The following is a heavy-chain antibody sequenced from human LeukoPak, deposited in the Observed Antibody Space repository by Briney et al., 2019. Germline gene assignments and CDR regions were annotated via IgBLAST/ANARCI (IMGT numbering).Heavy chain of an antibody. CDR2: IYYSGST. V-gene: IGHV4-59*08. D-gene: IGHD5-18*01. CDR3: ARQAVDTAIYY. CDR1: GGSISSYY. Sequence: SETLSLTCTVSGGSISSYYWSWIRQPPGKGLEWIAFIYYSGSTNYNPSLKSRVTISVDTSKNQFSLKLSSVTAADTAVYYCARQAVDTAIYYWGQGTLVTVSS. J-gene: IGHJ4*02.